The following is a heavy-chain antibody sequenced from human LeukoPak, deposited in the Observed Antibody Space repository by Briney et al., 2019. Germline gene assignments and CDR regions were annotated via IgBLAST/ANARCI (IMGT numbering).Heavy chain of an antibody. Sequence: ASVKVSCKASGYTFTGYYMHWVRQPPGQGLEWMGWIIPNSGGTNYAQKVQGRGTMTRDTSISTAYMKLRSLRSDDTAVYYCARDAATGHFDYWGQGTLVTVSS. D-gene: IGHD1-26*01. CDR3: ARDAATGHFDY. CDR2: IIPNSGGT. CDR1: GYTFTGYY. V-gene: IGHV1-2*02. J-gene: IGHJ4*02.